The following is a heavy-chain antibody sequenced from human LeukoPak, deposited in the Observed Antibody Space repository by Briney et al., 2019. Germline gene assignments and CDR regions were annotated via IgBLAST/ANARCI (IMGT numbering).Heavy chain of an antibody. J-gene: IGHJ4*02. CDR2: ISGSGGST. V-gene: IGHV3-23*01. D-gene: IGHD4-17*01. CDR3: ARKLATVTYRYYFDY. CDR1: GFAFSSYS. Sequence: PGGFLRLSCAASGFAFSSYSMNWVRQAPGKGLEWVSAISGSGGSTYYADSVKGRFTISRDNSKNTLYLQMNSLRAEDTAVYYCARKLATVTYRYYFDYWGQGTLVTVSS.